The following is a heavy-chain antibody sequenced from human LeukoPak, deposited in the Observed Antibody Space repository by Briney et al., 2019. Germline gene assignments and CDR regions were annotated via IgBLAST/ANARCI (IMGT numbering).Heavy chain of an antibody. CDR2: IFPGDSDI. CDR3: ARSSEVQLWSPFDS. CDR1: GYSFTSYW. J-gene: IGHJ4*02. V-gene: IGHV5-51*01. D-gene: IGHD2/OR15-2a*01. Sequence: GESLKISCQGSGYSFTSYWIGWVRQMPGKGLEWMGIIFPGDSDIRYSPSFQGQVTISVDKSISTAYLQWSSLKASDTAMYYCARSSEVQLWSPFDSWGQGTLVTVSS.